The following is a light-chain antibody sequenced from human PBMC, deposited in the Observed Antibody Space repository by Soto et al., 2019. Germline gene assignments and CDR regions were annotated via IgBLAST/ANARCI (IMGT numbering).Light chain of an antibody. V-gene: IGLV2-23*02. CDR1: SSDVGGYNY. CDR3: CSFALRSTLI. CDR2: EVR. Sequence: QSALTQPPSASGSPGQSVTISCTGTSSDVGGYNYVSWYQQHPGKAPKLIIYEVRERPSGVSNRFSGSKSGNTASLTISGLQAEDEADYYCCSFALRSTLIFGGGTKLTVL. J-gene: IGLJ2*01.